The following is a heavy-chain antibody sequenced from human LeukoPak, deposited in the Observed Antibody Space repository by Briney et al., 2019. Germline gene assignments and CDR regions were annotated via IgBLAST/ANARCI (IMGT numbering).Heavy chain of an antibody. V-gene: IGHV4-59*01. J-gene: IGHJ4*02. D-gene: IGHD3-22*01. Sequence: SETLSLTCTVSGGSISSYYWSWIRQPPGKGLEWIGYIYYSGSTKYNPSLKSRVTISVDTSKHQFSLKLSSLTAADTAVYYCARAESSGYYRRWGQGTLVTVSS. CDR2: IYYSGST. CDR3: ARAESSGYYRR. CDR1: GGSISSYY.